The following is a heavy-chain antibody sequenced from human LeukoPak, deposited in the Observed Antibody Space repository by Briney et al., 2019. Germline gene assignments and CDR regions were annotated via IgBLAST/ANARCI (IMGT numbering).Heavy chain of an antibody. V-gene: IGHV3-7*01. CDR1: GFTFSSYW. J-gene: IGHJ4*02. CDR3: ARATYYDILTGYYNDY. D-gene: IGHD3-9*01. CDR2: IKQDGSEK. Sequence: GGSLRLSCAASGFTFSSYWMSWVRQAPGKGLEWVANIKQDGSEKYYVDSVKGRFTISRDNAKNSLYLQMNGLRAEDTAVYYCARATYYDILTGYYNDYWGQGTLVTVSS.